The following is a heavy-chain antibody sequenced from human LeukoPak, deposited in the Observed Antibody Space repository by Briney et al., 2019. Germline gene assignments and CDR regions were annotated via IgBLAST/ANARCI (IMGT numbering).Heavy chain of an antibody. D-gene: IGHD2/OR15-2a*01. J-gene: IGHJ4*02. Sequence: SGGSLTLSCAASGFTFSSYGMHRVRQAPGKGLEWVAVISYDGSNQYYADSVKGRFTISRDNSKNTLYLQMNSLRAEDTAVYYCAKDTSMPLNYWGQGTLVTASS. V-gene: IGHV3-30*18. CDR2: ISYDGSNQ. CDR1: GFTFSSYG. CDR3: AKDTSMPLNY.